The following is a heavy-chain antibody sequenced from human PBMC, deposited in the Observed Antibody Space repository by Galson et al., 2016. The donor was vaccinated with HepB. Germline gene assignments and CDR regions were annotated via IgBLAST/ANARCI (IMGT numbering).Heavy chain of an antibody. V-gene: IGHV3-53*01. CDR2: IYSSGRT. CDR3: ARRRDGSGSFQLDY. CDR1: GVSVSSNY. J-gene: IGHJ4*02. D-gene: IGHD3-10*01. Sequence: SLRLSCAVSGVSVSSNYMTWVRQAPGKGLEWISLIYSSGRTDYADSVKGRFIISRDNSDNTLYLQMNSLRAEDTAIYYCARRRDGSGSFQLDYWGQGSRVTV.